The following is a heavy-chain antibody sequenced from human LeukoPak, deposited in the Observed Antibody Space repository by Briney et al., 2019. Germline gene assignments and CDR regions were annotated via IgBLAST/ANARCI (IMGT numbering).Heavy chain of an antibody. Sequence: GGSLRLSCAASGFTFSSYSMNWVRQAPGMGLEWVSSISSSSSYIYYADSVKGRFTISRDNAKNSLYLQMNSLRAEDTAVYYCARCPYPDFDWLLGEFDYWGQGTLVTVSS. CDR1: GFTFSSYS. CDR3: ARCPYPDFDWLLGEFDY. CDR2: ISSSSSYI. V-gene: IGHV3-21*01. D-gene: IGHD3-9*01. J-gene: IGHJ4*02.